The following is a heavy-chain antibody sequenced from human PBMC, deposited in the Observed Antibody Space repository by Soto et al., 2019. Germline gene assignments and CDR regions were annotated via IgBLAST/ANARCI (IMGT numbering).Heavy chain of an antibody. CDR1: PITVYNFAA. Sequence: EMQLLESGGGLGQPGGSLRLSCVASPITVYNFAAMSWVRQTPERGLEWVSSISSESHYIHYADSVKGRFSVSRDNAKKLLYLQMNSLRAEDTAVYYCARVVGVWGQGTLVTVSS. CDR3: ARVVGV. D-gene: IGHD3-16*01. V-gene: IGHV3-21*01. CDR2: ISSESHYI. J-gene: IGHJ4*02.